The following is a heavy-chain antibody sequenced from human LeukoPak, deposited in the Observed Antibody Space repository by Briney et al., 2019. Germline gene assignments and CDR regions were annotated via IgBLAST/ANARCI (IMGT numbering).Heavy chain of an antibody. CDR2: VSFDGSTK. V-gene: IGHV3-30*03. J-gene: IGHJ5*02. CDR3: ARDGYGIAVNWFDP. D-gene: IGHD6-19*01. CDR1: GFTFSTYG. Sequence: PGGSLRLSCAASGFTFSTYGMHWVRQAPGKGLEWVAVVSFDGSTKYYADSVKGRFTISRDNAKNSLYLQMNSLRAEDTAVYYCARDGYGIAVNWFDPWGQGTLVTDSS.